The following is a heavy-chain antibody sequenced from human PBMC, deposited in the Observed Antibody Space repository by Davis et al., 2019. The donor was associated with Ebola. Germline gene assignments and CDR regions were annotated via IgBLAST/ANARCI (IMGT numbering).Heavy chain of an antibody. CDR3: AREIEYYEILTGYFPY. CDR1: GFTFSTYW. J-gene: IGHJ4*02. CDR2: INQDGSEK. D-gene: IGHD3-9*01. V-gene: IGHV3-7*03. Sequence: GEPLKISCAASGFTFSTYWMNWVRQAPGKGLEWVANINQDGSEKYYVDSVKGRFTISRDNAKNSLYLQMNSLRAEDTAVYYCAREIEYYEILTGYFPYWGQGTLVTVSS.